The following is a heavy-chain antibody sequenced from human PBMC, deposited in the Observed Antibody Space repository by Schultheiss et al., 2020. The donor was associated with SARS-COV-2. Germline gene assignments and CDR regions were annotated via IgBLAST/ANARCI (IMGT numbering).Heavy chain of an antibody. Sequence: GESLKISCAASGFTFSSYGMHWVRQAPGKGLEWVSAISGSGGSTYYADSVKGRFTISRDNSKNTLYLQMNSLRAEDTAVYYCAKDPWRGPTTVVTPFDYWGQGTLVTVSS. J-gene: IGHJ4*02. V-gene: IGHV3-23*01. CDR1: GFTFSSYG. CDR3: AKDPWRGPTTVVTPFDY. D-gene: IGHD4-23*01. CDR2: ISGSGGST.